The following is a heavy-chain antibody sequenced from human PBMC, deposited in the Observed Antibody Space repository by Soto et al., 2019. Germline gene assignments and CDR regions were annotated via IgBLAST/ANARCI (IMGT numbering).Heavy chain of an antibody. J-gene: IGHJ5*02. D-gene: IGHD3-10*01. V-gene: IGHV1-3*01. Sequence: ASVKVCCKASGYIFSNYAIHWVRQAPGQRLEWMGWINAGKGDTIYSQKFQDRISINRDTSASTAYMEMGRLRPEDTAMYYCARWPMNRGVIGAFDPWG. CDR3: ARWPMNRGVIGAFDP. CDR1: GYIFSNYA. CDR2: INAGKGDT.